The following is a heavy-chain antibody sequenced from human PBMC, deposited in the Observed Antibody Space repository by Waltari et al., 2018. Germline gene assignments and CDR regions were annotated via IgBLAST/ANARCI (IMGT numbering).Heavy chain of an antibody. Sequence: EVQLLESGGGLVQPGGSLRLSCAASGFTFSSYAMSWVRQAPGKGLEWVSAISGSGGSTYYADSVKGRFTISRDNSKNTLYLQMNSLRAEDTAVYYCTGTYGRYYYYMDVWGKGTTVTVSS. CDR1: GFTFSSYA. D-gene: IGHD4-17*01. CDR3: TGTYGRYYYYMDV. J-gene: IGHJ6*03. CDR2: ISGSGGST. V-gene: IGHV3-23*01.